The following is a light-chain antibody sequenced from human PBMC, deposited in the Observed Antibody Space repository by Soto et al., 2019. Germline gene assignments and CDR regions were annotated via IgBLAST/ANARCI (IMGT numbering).Light chain of an antibody. CDR1: QGVSNSY. CDR3: QQYGSSPWT. J-gene: IGKJ1*01. CDR2: AAS. Sequence: EIVLTQSPGTLSLSPGERATLSCRASQGVSNSYLAWYQQKPGQAPRLLIYAASSRATGIPDRFRGRGSGTDFTLTISRLEPEDFAVYYCQQYGSSPWTFGQGTKVDIK. V-gene: IGKV3-20*01.